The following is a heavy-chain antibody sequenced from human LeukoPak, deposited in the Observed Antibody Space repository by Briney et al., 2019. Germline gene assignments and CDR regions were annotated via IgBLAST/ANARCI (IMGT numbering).Heavy chain of an antibody. CDR3: VTDRNSDSAFGD. Sequence: GGSLRLSCAASGITVSTFWMHWVRQAPGEGLVWVSRINTDGSVTNYADSVEGRFTISRDNAKNMLYLQMNDLRAEHTAVYYCVTDRNSDSAFGDWGQGTLVTVSS. J-gene: IGHJ4*02. V-gene: IGHV3-74*01. CDR1: GITVSTFW. CDR2: INTDGSVT. D-gene: IGHD3-16*01.